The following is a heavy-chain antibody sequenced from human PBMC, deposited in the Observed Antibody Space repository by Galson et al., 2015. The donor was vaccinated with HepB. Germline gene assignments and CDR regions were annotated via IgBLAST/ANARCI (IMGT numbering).Heavy chain of an antibody. CDR3: ARDTATGGDRFDY. J-gene: IGHJ4*02. D-gene: IGHD5-18*01. CDR2: IIPILGIA. CDR1: GGTFSSYA. Sequence: SVKVSCKASGGTFSSYAISWARQAPGQGLEWMGGIIPILGIANYAQKFQGRVTITADKSASTAYMELSSLRSEDTAVYYCARDTATGGDRFDYWGQGTLVTVSS. V-gene: IGHV1-69*10.